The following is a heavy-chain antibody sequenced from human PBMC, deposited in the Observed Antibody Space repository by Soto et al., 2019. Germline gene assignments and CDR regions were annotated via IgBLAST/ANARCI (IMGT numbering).Heavy chain of an antibody. V-gene: IGHV4-30-4*02. J-gene: IGHJ4*02. D-gene: IGHD6-19*01. CDR2: IYYSGST. CDR3: ARASPQTAVAGTGNYFDY. Sequence: PSETLSLTCTVSGGSISSGDYYWSWIRQPPGKGLEWIGYIYYSGSTYYNPSLKNRVTISVDTSKNQFSLKLSSVTAADTAVYYCARASPQTAVAGTGNYFDYWGQGTLVTVSS. CDR1: GGSISSGDYY.